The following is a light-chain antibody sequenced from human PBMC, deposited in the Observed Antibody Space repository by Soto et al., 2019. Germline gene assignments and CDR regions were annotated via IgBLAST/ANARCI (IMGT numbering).Light chain of an antibody. CDR3: QSVDSSATYV. CDR2: KDS. CDR1: ALPKQY. J-gene: IGLJ1*01. V-gene: IGLV3-25*02. Sequence: SYELTQPPSVSVSAGQTARITCSGDALPKQYANWYQQKPGQAPVLVIYKDSERPSGIPERFSGSSSGTMVTLTISGVQAEDEADYYCQSVDSSATYVFATGTKVTVL.